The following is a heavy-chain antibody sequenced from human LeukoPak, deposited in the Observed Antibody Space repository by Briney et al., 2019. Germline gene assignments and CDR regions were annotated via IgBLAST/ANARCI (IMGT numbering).Heavy chain of an antibody. V-gene: IGHV3-21*01. CDR3: ARGNFSDSSGTFDY. CDR1: GFTFSSYS. D-gene: IGHD3-22*01. CDR2: ISSSSSYI. J-gene: IGHJ4*02. Sequence: GGSLRLSCAASGFTFSSYSMNWVRQAPGKGLEWVSSISSSSSYIYYADSVKGRFTISRDNAKNSLYLQMNSLRDEDTAIYYCARGNFSDSSGTFDYWGQGTLVTVSS.